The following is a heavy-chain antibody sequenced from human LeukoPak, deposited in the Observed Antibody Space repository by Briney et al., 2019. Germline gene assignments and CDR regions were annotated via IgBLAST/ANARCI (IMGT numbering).Heavy chain of an antibody. CDR2: IRYDGSEK. J-gene: IGHJ4*02. CDR3: ARVGYSSGWSFDY. D-gene: IGHD6-19*01. CDR1: GFTFNNYW. V-gene: IGHV3-7*01. Sequence: GGSLRLSCEASGFTFNNYWMSWVRQAPGKGLEWVANIRYDGSEKHYVDSVKGRFTISRDNAKNSLYLQMNSLRAEDTAVYYCARVGYSSGWSFDYWGQGTLVTVSS.